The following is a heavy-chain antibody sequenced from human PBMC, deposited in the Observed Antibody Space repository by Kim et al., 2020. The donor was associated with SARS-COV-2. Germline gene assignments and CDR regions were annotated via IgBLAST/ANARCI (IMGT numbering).Heavy chain of an antibody. V-gene: IGHV1-8*01. Sequence: ASVKVSCKASGYTFTSYDINWVRQATGQGLEWMGWMNPNSGNTGYAQKFQGRVTMTRNTSISTAYMELSSLRSEDTAVYYCAREGCSGGSCYLYYYYGMDVWGQGTTVTVSS. CDR3: AREGCSGGSCYLYYYYGMDV. CDR1: GYTFTSYD. D-gene: IGHD2-15*01. CDR2: MNPNSGNT. J-gene: IGHJ6*02.